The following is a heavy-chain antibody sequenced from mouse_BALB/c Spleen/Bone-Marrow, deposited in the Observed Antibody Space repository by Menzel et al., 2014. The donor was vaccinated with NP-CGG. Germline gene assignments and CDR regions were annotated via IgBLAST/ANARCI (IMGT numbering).Heavy chain of an antibody. CDR3: ARTGYSGGAYGTRLDL. CDR1: GFTISTYH. D-gene: IGHD1-1*02. CDR2: IYANGNT. Sequence: LEESGGRLVTPGTPLTLTCKASGFTISTYHMTWVRQAPGKGLEWIGVIYANGNTDYAIWAKGRFTFSKTSTTVDLKITTPTTEDTATYFCARTGYSGGAYGTRLDLWGQGTLVTVSS. V-gene: IGHV5-6-5*01. J-gene: IGHJ1*01.